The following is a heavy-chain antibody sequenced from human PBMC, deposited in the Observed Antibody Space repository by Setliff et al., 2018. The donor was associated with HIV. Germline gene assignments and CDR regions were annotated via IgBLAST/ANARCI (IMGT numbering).Heavy chain of an antibody. Sequence: SLKLSCEASGYIFTDYWIGWVRQMPGKGLEWMGIIYPGDSDTRYSPSFQGQVTFSADKSISAVYLQWDSLKASDSAIYYCARAPRSPLRWRDNLLSSSSFFMDVWGKGTTVTVSS. CDR1: GYIFTDYW. D-gene: IGHD2-21*01. J-gene: IGHJ6*03. V-gene: IGHV5-51*01. CDR3: ARAPRSPLRWRDNLLSSSSFFMDV. CDR2: IYPGDSDT.